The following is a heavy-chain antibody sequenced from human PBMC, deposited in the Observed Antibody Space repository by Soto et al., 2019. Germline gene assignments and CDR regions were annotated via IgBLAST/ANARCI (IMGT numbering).Heavy chain of an antibody. CDR3: ARLTGGYDFPAYFDY. D-gene: IGHD5-12*01. Sequence: QVQLVQSGAEVKKPWSSVKVSCKASGGTFSSYAISWVRQAPGQGLEWMGGVIPIFGTANYAQKFQGRVTITADESTSTAYMELSSLRSEDTAVYYCARLTGGYDFPAYFDYWGQGTLVTVSS. V-gene: IGHV1-69*01. J-gene: IGHJ4*02. CDR2: VIPIFGTA. CDR1: GGTFSSYA.